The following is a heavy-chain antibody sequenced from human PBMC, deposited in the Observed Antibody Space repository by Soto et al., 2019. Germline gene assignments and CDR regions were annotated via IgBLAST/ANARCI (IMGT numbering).Heavy chain of an antibody. CDR1: GGSISSSNW. Sequence: SETLSLTCAVSGGSISSSNWWSCVRQPPGKGLEWIGEIYHSGSTNYNPSLKSRVTISVDKSKNQFSLKLSSVTAADTAVYYCARGEQQLVLYYYYGMDVWGQGTTVTVYS. V-gene: IGHV4-4*02. CDR2: IYHSGST. J-gene: IGHJ6*02. D-gene: IGHD6-13*01. CDR3: ARGEQQLVLYYYYGMDV.